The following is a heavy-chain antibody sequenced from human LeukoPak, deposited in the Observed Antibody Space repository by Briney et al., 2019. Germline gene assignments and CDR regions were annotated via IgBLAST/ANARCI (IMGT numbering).Heavy chain of an antibody. D-gene: IGHD3-3*01. CDR3: ARERDDYYFDY. CDR1: GFTFSSYN. J-gene: IGHJ4*02. Sequence: GGSLRLSCGASGFTFSSYNMNWVRQAPGKGLEWISYISSSGITIYYTDSVKGRFTISRDNARNSLYLQMNSLRAEDTAVYYCARERDDYYFDYWGQGTLVTVSS. V-gene: IGHV3-48*01. CDR2: ISSSGITI.